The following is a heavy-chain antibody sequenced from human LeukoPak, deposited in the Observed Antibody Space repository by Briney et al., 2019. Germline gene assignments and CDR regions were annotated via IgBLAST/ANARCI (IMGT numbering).Heavy chain of an antibody. J-gene: IGHJ4*02. CDR3: ARGPYYYDSSGFYSNY. CDR1: GYTFSGHY. Sequence: ASVTVSFKASGYTFSGHYMHWVRQAPGQGLEWMGIINPSGGSTSYAQKFQGRVTMTRDTSTSTVYMELSSLRSEDTAVYYCARGPYYYDSSGFYSNYWGQGTLVTVSS. V-gene: IGHV1-46*01. D-gene: IGHD3-22*01. CDR2: INPSGGST.